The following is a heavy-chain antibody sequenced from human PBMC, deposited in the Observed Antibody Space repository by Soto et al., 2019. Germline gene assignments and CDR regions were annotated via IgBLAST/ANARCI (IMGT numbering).Heavy chain of an antibody. CDR1: GFSLTTSGVG. V-gene: IGHV2-5*02. J-gene: IGHJ4*02. D-gene: IGHD3-3*01. CDR2: LYWDDDK. CDR3: ARSQDEGVSGPYFDY. Sequence: QITLKESGPTLMKPTQTLTLTCTFSGFSLTTSGVGVGWIRQPPGKALEWLALLYWDDDKRYSPCLNSKLTITMDTSKNQVVLTMTNIDPVDTATYSCARSQDEGVSGPYFDYWGQGTPVTVSS.